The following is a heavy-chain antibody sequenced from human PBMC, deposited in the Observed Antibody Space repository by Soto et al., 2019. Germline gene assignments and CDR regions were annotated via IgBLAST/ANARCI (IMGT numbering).Heavy chain of an antibody. CDR3: AHRRGASPTGGAFDI. CDR2: IFWNDDK. Sequence: QITVKESGPTLVTPTQTLTLTCTFSGFSFSTSGAGVGWIRQPPGKALEWLALIFWNDDKRYTPSLNSRLTITKDTSKNQVVLTMSNLDPVDTATYFCAHRRGASPTGGAFDIWGLGTKVTVSS. CDR1: GFSFSTSGAG. V-gene: IGHV2-5*01. J-gene: IGHJ3*02.